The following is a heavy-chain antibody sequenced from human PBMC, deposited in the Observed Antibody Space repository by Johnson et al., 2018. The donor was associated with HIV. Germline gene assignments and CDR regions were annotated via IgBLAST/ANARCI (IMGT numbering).Heavy chain of an antibody. CDR3: ARVSSSSSFDAFDS. V-gene: IGHV3-30*02. CDR2: IRYDGSNK. D-gene: IGHD6-6*01. J-gene: IGHJ3*02. CDR1: GFTFSSHG. Sequence: QMLLVESGGGLVKPGGSLRLSCAASGFTFSSHGMHWVRQAPGKGLAWVAFIRYDGSNKYYADSVKGRFTISRDNSKNTRYLQMNSLRAEDTAVYYCARVSSSSSFDAFDSWGQGTMVTVSS.